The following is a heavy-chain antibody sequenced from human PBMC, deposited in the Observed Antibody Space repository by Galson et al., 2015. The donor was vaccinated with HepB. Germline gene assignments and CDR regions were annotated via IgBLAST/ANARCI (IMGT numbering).Heavy chain of an antibody. CDR2: INSGGSST. Sequence: SLRLSCAASGFTFSRSWMHWVRQVPGKGLMWISHINSGGSSTNYADSVKGRFTISRDNANNTLYLQMNSLRAEDTAVYYCAKGGCRSTSCLDNWGQGTLVTVS. D-gene: IGHD2-2*01. CDR3: AKGGCRSTSCLDN. V-gene: IGHV3-74*01. CDR1: GFTFSRSW. J-gene: IGHJ4*02.